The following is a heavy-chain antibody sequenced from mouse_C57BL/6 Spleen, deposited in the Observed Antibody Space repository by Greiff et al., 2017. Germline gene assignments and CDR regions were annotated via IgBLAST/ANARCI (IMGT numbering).Heavy chain of an antibody. CDR2: IDPSDSYT. Sequence: QVQLQQPGAELVRPGTSVKLSCKASGYTFTSYWMHWVKQRPGQGLEWIGVIDPSDSYTNYNQKFKGKATLTVDTSSITAYMQLSSLTSEDSAVYDCARWTQATWGYAMDYWGQGTSVTVSS. J-gene: IGHJ4*01. CDR3: ARWTQATWGYAMDY. CDR1: GYTFTSYW. V-gene: IGHV1-59*01. D-gene: IGHD3-2*02.